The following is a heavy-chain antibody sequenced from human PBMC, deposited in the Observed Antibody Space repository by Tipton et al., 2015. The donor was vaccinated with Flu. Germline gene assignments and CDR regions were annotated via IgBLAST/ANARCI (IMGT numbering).Heavy chain of an antibody. J-gene: IGHJ4*02. CDR1: GYSISSGYY. CDR3: ARDPSLGMPEYFDS. D-gene: IGHD2-2*01. Sequence: TLSLTCGVSGYSISSGYYWGWIRQSPGKGLEWIGYIYNTVYTKYNPSLKSRVAISVDTSKNQFSLRLSSVTAADTAVYFCARDPSLGMPEYFDSWGQGTLVTVSS. V-gene: IGHV4-38-2*02. CDR2: IYNTVYT.